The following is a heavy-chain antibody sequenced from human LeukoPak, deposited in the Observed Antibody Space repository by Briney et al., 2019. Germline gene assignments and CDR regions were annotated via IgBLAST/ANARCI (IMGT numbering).Heavy chain of an antibody. Sequence: PGGSLRLSCAASGFTFSSYGMHWVRQAPGKGLEWVAVISYDGSNKFYADSVKGRFTISRDNSNNTLYLQMNSLRAEDTAVYYCAKDGATGYPRYYFDYWGQGTLVTVSS. CDR1: GFTFSSYG. CDR2: ISYDGSNK. J-gene: IGHJ4*02. D-gene: IGHD3-9*01. CDR3: AKDGATGYPRYYFDY. V-gene: IGHV3-30*19.